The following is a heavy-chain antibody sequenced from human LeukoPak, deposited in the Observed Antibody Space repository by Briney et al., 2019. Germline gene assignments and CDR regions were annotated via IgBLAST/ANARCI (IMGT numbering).Heavy chain of an antibody. D-gene: IGHD6-19*01. CDR2: IYSGGST. CDR3: ARYSSGWYVD. V-gene: IGHV3-53*01. J-gene: IGHJ4*02. CDR1: GFTVSSNY. Sequence: GGSLRLSCAASGFTVSSNYMSWVRQAPGKGLEWVSIIYSGGSTYYADSVKGRFTISRDNSKNTLYLQMNSLRADDTAMYYCARYSSGWYVDWGQGTLVTVSS.